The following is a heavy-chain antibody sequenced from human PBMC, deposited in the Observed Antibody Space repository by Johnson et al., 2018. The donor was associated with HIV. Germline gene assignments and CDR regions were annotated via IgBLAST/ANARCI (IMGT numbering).Heavy chain of an antibody. CDR2: ISNDGSNK. V-gene: IGHV3-30*01. D-gene: IGHD1-1*01. J-gene: IGHJ3*02. CDR3: ARAYNYPI. CDR1: GFTFSDYS. Sequence: QVQLVESGGGVVQPGRSLRLSCAASGFTFSDYSMHWVRQAPGKGLEWVAIISNDGSNKYYADSVKGRFTISRDNFKNTLFLQMNSLRVEDTAVYYCARAYNYPIWGQGTMLTVSS.